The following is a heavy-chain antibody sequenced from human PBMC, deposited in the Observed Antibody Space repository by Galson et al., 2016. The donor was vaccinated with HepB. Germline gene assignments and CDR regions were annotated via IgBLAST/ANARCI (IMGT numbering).Heavy chain of an antibody. CDR1: GGPITNGDYY. V-gene: IGHV4-30-4*01. D-gene: IGHD2-21*01. CDR2: IYESGNT. J-gene: IGHJ3*01. CDR3: ARGPPGGCGRGACYLGAFDL. Sequence: TLSLTCSVSGGPITNGDYYWSWIRQPPGKGLEWIGYIYESGNTYYSPSLMSRIAISVDMSKSRFSLKLTSVTAADTAVYYCARGPPGGCGRGACYLGAFDLWGQGTMVTVSS.